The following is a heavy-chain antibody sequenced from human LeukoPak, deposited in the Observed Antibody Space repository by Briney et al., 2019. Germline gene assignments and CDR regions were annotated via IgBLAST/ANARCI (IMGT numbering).Heavy chain of an antibody. J-gene: IGHJ4*02. V-gene: IGHV1-46*01. CDR1: GYTFTIYY. CDR2: INPSAGST. D-gene: IGHD6-19*01. CDR3: ARKGDIAVAGLVLDH. Sequence: VASVKVSSKASGYTFTIYYLHWVRQAPGQGLEWMGIINPSAGSTSYAQKFQGRVTMTRDTSTSTVYMELRSLRSEDTAVYSCARKGDIAVAGLVLDHWGQGTLVTVSS.